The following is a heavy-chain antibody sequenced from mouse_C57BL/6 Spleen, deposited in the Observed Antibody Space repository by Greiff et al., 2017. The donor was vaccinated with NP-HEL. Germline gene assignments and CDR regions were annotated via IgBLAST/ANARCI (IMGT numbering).Heavy chain of an antibody. J-gene: IGHJ2*01. Sequence: EVQLQQSGPELVKPGASVKISCKASGYTFTDYYMNWVKQSPGKSLEWIGDINPNNGGTSYNQKFKGKATLTVDKSSSTAYMELRSLTSEDSAVYYCARGGGVDYWGQGTTLTVSS. V-gene: IGHV1-26*01. CDR3: ARGGGVDY. CDR1: GYTFTDYY. CDR2: INPNNGGT.